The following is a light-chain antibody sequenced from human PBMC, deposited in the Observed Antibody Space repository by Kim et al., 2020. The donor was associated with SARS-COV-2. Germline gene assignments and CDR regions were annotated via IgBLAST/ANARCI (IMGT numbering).Light chain of an antibody. Sequence: SASVGDRVTITCRASQGIGNYLAWIQQKPGKAPKSLIYAASSLQSGVPSKFSGSGSGTYFTLTISSLQPEDCATYYCQQYDLYPLPFRGGTKVDIK. CDR1: QGIGNY. CDR2: AAS. V-gene: IGKV1-16*02. CDR3: QQYDLYPLP. J-gene: IGKJ4*01.